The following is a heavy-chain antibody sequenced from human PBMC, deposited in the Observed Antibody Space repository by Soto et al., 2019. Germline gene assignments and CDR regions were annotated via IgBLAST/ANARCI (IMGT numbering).Heavy chain of an antibody. J-gene: IGHJ3*02. CDR2: VSYDGGNK. Sequence: ESVGGVVQPGRSLRLSCVDSGSIFSTYAMHWVRQAPGKGLEWVAGVSYDGGNKYYAESVEGRFNLSRDKSKSTLTLQMNSLSPEDTAVYFCAKIKRPVAGTDAFDTWGQGTMVIVSA. CDR1: GSIFSTYA. V-gene: IGHV3-30*18. D-gene: IGHD6-19*01. CDR3: AKIKRPVAGTDAFDT.